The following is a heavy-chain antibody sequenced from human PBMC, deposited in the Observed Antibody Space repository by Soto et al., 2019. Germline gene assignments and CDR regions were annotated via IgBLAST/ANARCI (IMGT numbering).Heavy chain of an antibody. Sequence: QVQLEQSGAEVKKPGSSVKISCKASGGTLSDHGVSWLRQAPGQGLEWVGGTIPVFNTAKYAPKFQGRVTIAADKSTNIAYMELGSRRSDAPAFYYFARGLYCSGKYYTGPSAFDSWGQGTLVIVSS. J-gene: IGHJ3*02. D-gene: IGHD3-10*01. CDR1: GGTLSDHG. CDR2: TIPVFNTA. V-gene: IGHV1-69*06. CDR3: ARGLYCSGKYYTGPSAFDS.